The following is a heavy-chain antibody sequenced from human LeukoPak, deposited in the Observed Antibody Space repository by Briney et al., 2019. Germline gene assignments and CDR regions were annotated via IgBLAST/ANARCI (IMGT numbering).Heavy chain of an antibody. D-gene: IGHD5-18*01. V-gene: IGHV1-2*02. CDR1: GYTFTGYY. CDR3: ARDFLDTAMVTPYFDY. CDR2: INPNSGGT. J-gene: IGHJ4*02. Sequence: VASVKVSCKASGYTFTGYYMHWVRQAPGQGLEWMGWINPNSGGTNYAQKFQGRVTMTRDTCISTAYMELSRLRSDDTAVYYCARDFLDTAMVTPYFDYWGQGTLVTVSS.